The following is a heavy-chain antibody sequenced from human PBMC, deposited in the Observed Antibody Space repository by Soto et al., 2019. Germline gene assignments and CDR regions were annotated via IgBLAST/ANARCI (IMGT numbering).Heavy chain of an antibody. V-gene: IGHV4-4*02. J-gene: IGHJ4*02. D-gene: IGHD3-22*01. CDR1: GGSISSDNW. CDR3: ARRTYYDSTGYWAI. Sequence: QVQLQESGPGLVKPSGTLSLTCAVSGGSISSDNWWSWVRHPPGKGLEWIGEIHPSGSTNYISSPKSRGPISIDKSKSQFSLRLGSVTAAGTAVYYCARRTYYDSTGYWAIWGQGTLVTVSS. CDR2: IHPSGST.